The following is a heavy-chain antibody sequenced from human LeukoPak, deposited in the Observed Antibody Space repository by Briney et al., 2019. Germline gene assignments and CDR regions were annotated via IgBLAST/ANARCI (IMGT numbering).Heavy chain of an antibody. Sequence: PSETLSLTCTVSGGSISSSSYYWGWIRQPPGKGLEWIGSIYYSGSTYYNPSLKSRVTISVDTSENQFSLKLSSVTAADTAVYYCASLLSYYYDSSGQANAFDIWGQGTMVTVSS. V-gene: IGHV4-39*01. D-gene: IGHD3-22*01. CDR1: GGSISSSSYY. CDR3: ASLLSYYYDSSGQANAFDI. CDR2: IYYSGST. J-gene: IGHJ3*02.